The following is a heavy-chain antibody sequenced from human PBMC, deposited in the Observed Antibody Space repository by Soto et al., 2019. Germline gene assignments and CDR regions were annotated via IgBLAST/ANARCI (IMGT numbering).Heavy chain of an antibody. CDR3: ARGIFNRRYYYGSGSYSYFDY. CDR1: GGSFSGYY. D-gene: IGHD3-10*01. V-gene: IGHV4-34*01. CDR2: INHSGST. Sequence: SETLSLTCAVYGGSFSGYYWSWIRQPPGKGLEWIGEINHSGSTNYNPSLKSRVTISVDTSKNQFSLKLSSVTAADTAVYYCARGIFNRRYYYGSGSYSYFDYWGQGTLVTVS. J-gene: IGHJ4*02.